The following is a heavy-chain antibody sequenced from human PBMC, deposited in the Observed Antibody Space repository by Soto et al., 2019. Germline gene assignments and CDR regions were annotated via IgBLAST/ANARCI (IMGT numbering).Heavy chain of an antibody. D-gene: IGHD6-19*01. CDR1: GITFEEYA. CDR3: GRDRSAIAVAGAIET. Sequence: EMQLVESGGDLVQPGGSLRLSCEGSGITFEEYALHCVRQSPGKGLEWVSGISWNSGTLAYADTVKGRFTLSRDNAKNALHLPMNNLRPEDTALYYCGRDRSAIAVAGAIETWCQGTMVVVSS. CDR2: ISWNSGTL. V-gene: IGHV3-9*01. J-gene: IGHJ3*02.